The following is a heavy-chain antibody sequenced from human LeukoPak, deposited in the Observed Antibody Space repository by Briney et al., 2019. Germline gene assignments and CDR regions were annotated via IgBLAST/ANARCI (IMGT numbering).Heavy chain of an antibody. CDR1: GFTFSGSV. J-gene: IGHJ4*02. Sequence: GGSLRLSCAASGFTFSGSVMHWVRQPSGKGLEWVGRIGSKTNNDATAYAASVKGRFTIYRDDSKNVAYLQMNSLKIEDTAVYFCTRRAYCGDDCYSGLDYWGQGTLVTVSS. V-gene: IGHV3-73*01. CDR3: TRRAYCGDDCYSGLDY. D-gene: IGHD2-21*02. CDR2: IGSKTNNDAT.